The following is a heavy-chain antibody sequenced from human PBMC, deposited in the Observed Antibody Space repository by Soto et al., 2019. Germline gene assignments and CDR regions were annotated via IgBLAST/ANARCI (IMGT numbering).Heavy chain of an antibody. CDR3: ARDQLQLVVPTYYYYGMDV. V-gene: IGHV3-7*01. Sequence: EVQLVESGGGLVQPGGSLRRSCAASGFTFSSYWMSWVRQAPGKGLEWVANIKQDGSEKYYVDSVKGRFTISRDNAKNLLYLQMNSLRAEDTAVYYCARDQLQLVVPTYYYYGMDVWGQGTTVTVSS. CDR2: IKQDGSEK. CDR1: GFTFSSYW. D-gene: IGHD6-13*01. J-gene: IGHJ6*02.